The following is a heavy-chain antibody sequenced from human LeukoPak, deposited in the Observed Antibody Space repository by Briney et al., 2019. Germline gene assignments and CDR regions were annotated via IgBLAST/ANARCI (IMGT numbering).Heavy chain of an antibody. CDR1: GGSISSSSYY. J-gene: IGHJ4*02. CDR3: ARIPDYGGYYFDY. Sequence: SETLSLTCTVSGGSISSSSYYWGWIRQPPGKGLEWIGSIYYSGSTYYNPSLKSRVTISVDTSKNQFSLKLSSVTAADTAVYYCARIPDYGGYYFDYWGQGTLVTVSS. V-gene: IGHV4-39*01. CDR2: IYYSGST. D-gene: IGHD4-23*01.